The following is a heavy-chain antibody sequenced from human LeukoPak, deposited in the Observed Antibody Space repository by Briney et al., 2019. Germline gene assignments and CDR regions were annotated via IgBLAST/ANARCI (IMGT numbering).Heavy chain of an antibody. V-gene: IGHV3-74*01. CDR1: GFTFSNSW. J-gene: IGHJ4*02. Sequence: GGPLRLSCVASGFTFSNSWRHWFRQVPGKGLVWVSRIDTDGSTTGYADSVRGRFTISRDNAKNTLYLQMNGLRAEDTAIYYCAKDLTWNTADYWGQGTLVTVSS. CDR3: AKDLTWNTADY. D-gene: IGHD1/OR15-1a*01. CDR2: IDTDGSTT.